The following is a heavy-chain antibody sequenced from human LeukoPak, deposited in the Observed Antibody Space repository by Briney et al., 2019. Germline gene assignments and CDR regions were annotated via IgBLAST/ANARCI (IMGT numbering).Heavy chain of an antibody. CDR3: ARSEGATVSSFDS. D-gene: IGHD1-26*01. CDR1: GYSFTTYW. CDR2: IYPGDSET. J-gene: IGHJ4*02. V-gene: IGHV5-51*01. Sequence: GESLKISCKGSGYSFTTYWVGWVRQMPGKGLEWMGIIYPGDSETRYSPSFQGQVTISADKSISTAYLQWSSLKASDTAMYYCARSEGATVSSFDSWGQGTLVTVSS.